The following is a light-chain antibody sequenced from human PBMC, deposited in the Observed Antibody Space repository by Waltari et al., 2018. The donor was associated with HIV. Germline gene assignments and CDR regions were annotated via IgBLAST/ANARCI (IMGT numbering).Light chain of an antibody. J-gene: IGLJ2*01. CDR2: EVS. V-gene: IGLV2-23*02. CDR3: CSYAGSSTPVV. Sequence: QSALTQPASVSGSPGQSITISCTGTSSDVGSYNLVSWYQQHPGKAPKLMIYEVSKRPSGVSNRFSGSKSGNTASLTISGLQAEDEADYYGCSYAGSSTPVVFGGGTKLTVL. CDR1: SSDVGSYNL.